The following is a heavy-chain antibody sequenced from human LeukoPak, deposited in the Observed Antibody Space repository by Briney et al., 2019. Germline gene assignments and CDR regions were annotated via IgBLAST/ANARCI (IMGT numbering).Heavy chain of an antibody. D-gene: IGHD3-10*01. J-gene: IGHJ2*01. CDR1: GGSISSGDYY. CDR3: ARDGTMHPRYFDL. V-gene: IGHV4-30-4*01. CDR2: IYYSGST. Sequence: SKTLSLTCTVSGGSISSGDYYWSWIRQPPGKGLEWIGYIYYSGSTYCNPSLKSRVTISVDTSKNQFSLKLSSVTAADTAVYYCARDGTMHPRYFDLWGRGTLVTVSS.